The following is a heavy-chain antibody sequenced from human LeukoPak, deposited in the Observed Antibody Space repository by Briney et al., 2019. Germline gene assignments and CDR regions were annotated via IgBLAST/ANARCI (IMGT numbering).Heavy chain of an antibody. CDR2: ISAYNGNT. CDR3: ARDVTMIVVVIGIDAFDI. Sequence: GASVKVSCKASGYTFTSYGISWVRQAPGQGLEWMGWISAYNGNTNYAQKLQGRVTMTTDTSTSAAYMELRSLRSDDTAVYYCARDVTMIVVVIGIDAFDIWGQGTMVNVSS. D-gene: IGHD3-22*01. J-gene: IGHJ3*02. V-gene: IGHV1-18*01. CDR1: GYTFTSYG.